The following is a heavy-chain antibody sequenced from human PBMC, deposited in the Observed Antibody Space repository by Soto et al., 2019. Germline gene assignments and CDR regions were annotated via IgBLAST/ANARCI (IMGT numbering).Heavy chain of an antibody. CDR2: MNPNSGKR. Sequence: QVQLVQSGAEVKKPGASVKVSCKASGYTFTTYDINWVRQATGQGLEWMGWMNPNSGKRAYAQRFQGRGSMTRDTAINTAYMELASLRLGGTAVYYCAGRGVAAAGTGDYWGQGTLVTVSS. CDR3: AGRGVAAAGTGDY. D-gene: IGHD6-13*01. V-gene: IGHV1-8*01. CDR1: GYTFTTYD. J-gene: IGHJ4*02.